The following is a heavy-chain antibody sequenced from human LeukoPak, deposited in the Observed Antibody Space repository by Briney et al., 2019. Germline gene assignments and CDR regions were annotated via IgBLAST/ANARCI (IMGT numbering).Heavy chain of an antibody. CDR3: ARDGDSGYSYGYYYYNGMDV. Sequence: GGSLRLSCAASGFSFSSYSMNWVRQAPGKGLEWISYISSSSSTIKYADSVKGRFTISRDNAKNSVYLQMNSLRAEDTAVYHCARDGDSGYSYGYYYYNGMDVWGQGTTVTVSS. V-gene: IGHV3-48*04. CDR1: GFSFSSYS. D-gene: IGHD5-18*01. J-gene: IGHJ6*02. CDR2: ISSSSSTI.